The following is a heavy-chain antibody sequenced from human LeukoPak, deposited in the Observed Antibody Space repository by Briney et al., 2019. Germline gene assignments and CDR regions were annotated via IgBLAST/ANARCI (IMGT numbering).Heavy chain of an antibody. Sequence: ASVKVSCKASGYTFTSHYMHWVRQAPGQGLEWMGLINPSGGSTSYAQKFQGRVTMTRDMSTSTVYMELSSLRSEDTAVYYCARDLLYSSGWYYFDYWGQGTLVTVSS. CDR3: ARDLLYSSGWYYFDY. D-gene: IGHD6-19*01. J-gene: IGHJ4*02. CDR1: GYTFTSHY. CDR2: INPSGGST. V-gene: IGHV1-46*01.